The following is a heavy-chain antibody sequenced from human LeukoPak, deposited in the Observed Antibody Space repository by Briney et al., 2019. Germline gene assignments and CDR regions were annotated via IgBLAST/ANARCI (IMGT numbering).Heavy chain of an antibody. Sequence: PGGSLRLSCAGSGFAFRSYGMNWVRQAPGKGLEWIGSIYYSGSTYYNPSLKSRVTISVDTSKNQFSLKLSSVTAADTAVYYCARLIGQWLVLDYWGQGTLVTVSS. J-gene: IGHJ4*02. CDR2: IYYSGST. CDR1: GFAFRSYG. CDR3: ARLIGQWLVLDY. D-gene: IGHD6-19*01. V-gene: IGHV4-39*01.